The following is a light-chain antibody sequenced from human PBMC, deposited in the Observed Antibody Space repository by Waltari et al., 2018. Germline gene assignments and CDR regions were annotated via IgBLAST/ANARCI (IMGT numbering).Light chain of an antibody. V-gene: IGLV2-11*01. J-gene: IGLJ2*01. CDR1: SSDVGGYNY. CDR3: CSYAGSYNLV. Sequence: QSALTQPRSVSGSPGQSVTISCTGTSSDVGGYNYVSWYQQPTGKATKFRIYDVSERPSGVPDRFSGYKSGNTASLTISGLQAEDEADYYCCSYAGSYNLVFGGGTKLTVL. CDR2: DVS.